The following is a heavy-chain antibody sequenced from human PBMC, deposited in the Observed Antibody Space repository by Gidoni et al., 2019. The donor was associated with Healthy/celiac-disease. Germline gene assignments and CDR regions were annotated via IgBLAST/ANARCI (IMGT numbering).Heavy chain of an antibody. J-gene: IGHJ5*02. V-gene: IGHV1-69*01. CDR2: IIPIFGTA. CDR3: ARDRRRVIGPYSSSSSGWFDP. Sequence: QVQLVQSGAEVQKPGSSVKVSCKASGGTFSSYAISWVRQAPGQGLEWMGGIIPIFGTANYAQKFQGRVTITADESTSTAYMELSSLRSEDTAVYYCARDRRRVIGPYSSSSSGWFDPWGEGTLVTVSS. D-gene: IGHD6-6*01. CDR1: GGTFSSYA.